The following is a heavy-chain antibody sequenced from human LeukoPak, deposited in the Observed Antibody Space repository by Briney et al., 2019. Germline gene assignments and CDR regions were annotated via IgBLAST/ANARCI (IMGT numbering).Heavy chain of an antibody. CDR2: ISSSDSTM. CDR3: AKDKHSSEILDY. J-gene: IGHJ4*02. CDR1: GFPFSSIS. D-gene: IGHD6-19*01. Sequence: GGSLRPSCAASGFPFSSISKRGGRQDPGKGVEGISFISSSDSTMYYADSVKGRFTISRDNAKNSLYLQMNSRRAEDTAVYYCAKDKHSSEILDYWVQGTLVTVSS. V-gene: IGHV3-48*04.